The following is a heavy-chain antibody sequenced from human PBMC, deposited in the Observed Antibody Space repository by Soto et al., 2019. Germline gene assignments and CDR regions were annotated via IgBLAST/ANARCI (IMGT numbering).Heavy chain of an antibody. D-gene: IGHD1-26*01. CDR3: ATLVAPTTYVYFEL. Sequence: QVQLQESGPGLVKPSETLPLTCSVSGGSVISYYWTWLRQPPGKGLEWIGYTFYSGGTNYNPSLKRRATISVDTSKNHVSLKLSSVTAADTAVYYCATLVAPTTYVYFELWGRGTLVTVSS. J-gene: IGHJ2*01. CDR2: TFYSGGT. CDR1: GGSVISYY. V-gene: IGHV4-59*02.